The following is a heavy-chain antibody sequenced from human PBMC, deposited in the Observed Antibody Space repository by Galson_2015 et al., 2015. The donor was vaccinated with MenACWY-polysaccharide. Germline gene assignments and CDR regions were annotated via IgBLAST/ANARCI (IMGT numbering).Heavy chain of an antibody. CDR1: GGYVSSAAYY. V-gene: IGHV4-61*08. J-gene: IGHJ5*02. CDR3: ASEEIRGGSFGWFDP. Sequence: ETLSLTCTVSGGYVSSAAYYWSWLRQPPGKGLEWIGYIYFSGRTNYNPSLKSRVTVSLDTSKNQFSLRLSSVTAADTAFYYCASEEIRGGSFGWFDPWGQGTLVTVSS. D-gene: IGHD3-10*01. CDR2: IYFSGRT.